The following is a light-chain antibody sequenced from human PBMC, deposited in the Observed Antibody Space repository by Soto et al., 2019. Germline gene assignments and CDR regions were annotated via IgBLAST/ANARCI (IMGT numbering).Light chain of an antibody. CDR1: QGISNY. CDR2: AAS. J-gene: IGKJ1*01. CDR3: QKYNSAPPT. V-gene: IGKV1-27*01. Sequence: DIQMTQSPSSLSASVGDRVTITRRASQGISNYLAWYQQKPGKVPKLLIYAASTLQSGVPSRFSGSGSGTDFTLTISSLQPGDVATYYCQKYNSAPPTFGQGTKVDIK.